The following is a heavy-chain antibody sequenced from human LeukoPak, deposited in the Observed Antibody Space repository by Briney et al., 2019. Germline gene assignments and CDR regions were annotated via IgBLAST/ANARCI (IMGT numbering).Heavy chain of an antibody. V-gene: IGHV3-23*01. Sequence: GGSLRLSCAASGFTFSSYAMSWVRQAPGKGLEWVSAISGSGGSTYYADSVKGRFTISRDNSKNTLYLQMNSLRAEDTAVYYCAKDREKWELPTGFDYWGQGTLVTVSS. D-gene: IGHD1-26*01. CDR1: GFTFSSYA. J-gene: IGHJ4*02. CDR3: AKDREKWELPTGFDY. CDR2: ISGSGGST.